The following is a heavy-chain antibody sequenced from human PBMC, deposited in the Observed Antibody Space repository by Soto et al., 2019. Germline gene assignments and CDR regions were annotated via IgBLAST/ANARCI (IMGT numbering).Heavy chain of an antibody. V-gene: IGHV1-8*01. CDR1: GYTFNTYD. Sequence: QEQLVQSGAEVKKPGASVKISCKASGYTFNTYDINWVRQATGQGLEWMGWMNPESGSTGFAKSFQGRITFTRNTSLNTVYMEVSSLTNEDTAVYFCARSGGSGYYSAHYYGMDVWGPGTTVTVSS. J-gene: IGHJ6*02. D-gene: IGHD3-22*01. CDR2: MNPESGST. CDR3: ARSGGSGYYSAHYYGMDV.